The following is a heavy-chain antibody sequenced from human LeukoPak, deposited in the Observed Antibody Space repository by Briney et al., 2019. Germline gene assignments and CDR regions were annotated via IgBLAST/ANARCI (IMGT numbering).Heavy chain of an antibody. V-gene: IGHV1-18*01. CDR1: GYTFTIYG. CDR2: ISAYNGNT. Sequence: ASVTVSCKASGYTFTIYGISWVRQAPGQGLEWMGWISAYNGNTNYAQKLQGRVTMTTDTPTSTAYMELRSLRSDDTAMYYCARDSLKSGYTPDYWGQGTLVTVSS. J-gene: IGHJ4*02. CDR3: ARDSLKSGYTPDY. D-gene: IGHD5-18*01.